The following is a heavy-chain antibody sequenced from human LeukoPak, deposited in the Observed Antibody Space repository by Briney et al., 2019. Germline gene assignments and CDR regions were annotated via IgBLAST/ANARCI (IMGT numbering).Heavy chain of an antibody. CDR2: IYSGGST. CDR3: ARAPGNRLYYFDY. CDR1: GFTVSRNY. V-gene: IGHV3-53*01. Sequence: GGSLRLSCAACGFTVSRNYMRWVGQAAGKGLEGVSVIYSGGSTYYADSVKGRFTLSRDNSKNTLYLQMTRLRAEDTAVYYCARAPGNRLYYFDYWGQGTLVTVSS. J-gene: IGHJ4*02. D-gene: IGHD4-23*01.